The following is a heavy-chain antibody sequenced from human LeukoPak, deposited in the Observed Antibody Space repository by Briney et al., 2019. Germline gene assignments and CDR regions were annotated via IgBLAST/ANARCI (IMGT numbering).Heavy chain of an antibody. Sequence: GGSLRLSCAASRFTFSSYSMNWVRQAPGKGLEWVSSISSSGSYIYYADSVKGRFTISRDKAKNSLYLQMNSLRAEDTAVYYCARADTVTIIDYWGQGTLVTVSS. CDR2: ISSSGSYI. CDR1: RFTFSSYS. V-gene: IGHV3-21*01. J-gene: IGHJ4*02. D-gene: IGHD4-17*01. CDR3: ARADTVTIIDY.